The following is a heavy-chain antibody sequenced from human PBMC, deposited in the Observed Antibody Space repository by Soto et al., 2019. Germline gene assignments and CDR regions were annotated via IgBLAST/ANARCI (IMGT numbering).Heavy chain of an antibody. CDR1: GFTFSSYA. J-gene: IGHJ1*01. Sequence: PGGSLRLSCAASGFTFSSYAMSWVRQAPGKGLEWVSAISGSGGSTYYADSVKGRFTISRDNSKNTLYLQMNSLRAEDTAVYYCAKDSILDVIIGSMREAEYFQHWGQGTLVTV. V-gene: IGHV3-23*01. D-gene: IGHD3-10*01. CDR2: ISGSGGST. CDR3: AKDSILDVIIGSMREAEYFQH.